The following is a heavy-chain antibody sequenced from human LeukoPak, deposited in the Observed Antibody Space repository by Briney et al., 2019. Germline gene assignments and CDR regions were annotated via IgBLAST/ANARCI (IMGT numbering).Heavy chain of an antibody. D-gene: IGHD5-18*01. V-gene: IGHV3-23*01. CDR1: GFTFSSFG. CDR3: AKDITAKKDGCY. Sequence: PGGSLRLSCAASGFTFSSFGISWVRQARGEGLEWVSTISVSGGSTYYADSVKGRSTISRDNSKNALYLQMNSLRAEDTAVYYCAKDITAKKDGCYWGQGTLVTVSS. CDR2: ISVSGGST. J-gene: IGHJ4*02.